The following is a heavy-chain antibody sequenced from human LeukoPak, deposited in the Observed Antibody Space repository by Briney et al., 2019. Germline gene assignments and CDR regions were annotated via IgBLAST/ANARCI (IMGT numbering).Heavy chain of an antibody. V-gene: IGHV3-23*01. CDR2: ISGSGGST. J-gene: IGHJ3*02. Sequence: GGSLRLSCAASGFTFSSYAMSWVRQAPGKGLEWVSAISGSGGSTYYADSVKGRFTISRDNSKNTLYLQMNSLRAEDTAVYYCARVLRGAAGNGPNYAFDIWGQGTMVTVSS. CDR1: GFTFSSYA. D-gene: IGHD6-13*01. CDR3: ARVLRGAAGNGPNYAFDI.